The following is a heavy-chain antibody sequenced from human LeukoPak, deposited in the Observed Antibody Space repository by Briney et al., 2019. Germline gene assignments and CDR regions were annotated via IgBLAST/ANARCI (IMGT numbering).Heavy chain of an antibody. Sequence: SETLSLTCTVSGGSISSYYWSWIRQPPGKGLEWIGYIYYSGSTNYNPSLKSGVTISVDTSKNQFSLKLSSVTAADTAVYYCARELACSSTSCPNWFDPWGQGTLVTVSS. CDR3: ARELACSSTSCPNWFDP. J-gene: IGHJ5*02. CDR1: GGSISSYY. V-gene: IGHV4-59*01. CDR2: IYYSGST. D-gene: IGHD2-2*01.